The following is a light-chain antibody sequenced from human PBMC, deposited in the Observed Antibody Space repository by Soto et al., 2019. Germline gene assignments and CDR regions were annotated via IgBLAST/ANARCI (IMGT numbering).Light chain of an antibody. CDR3: GSYTGSITYV. CDR2: EVT. J-gene: IGLJ1*01. CDR1: TSDVGGYNY. Sequence: QSALTQPASVSGSLGQSITISCTGTTSDVGGYNYVSWYQQHPGKAPILMIYEVTNRPSGVSNRFSGSKSGNTASLTISGLQVEDEAEYFCGSYTGSITYVFGNGTKVTV. V-gene: IGLV2-14*01.